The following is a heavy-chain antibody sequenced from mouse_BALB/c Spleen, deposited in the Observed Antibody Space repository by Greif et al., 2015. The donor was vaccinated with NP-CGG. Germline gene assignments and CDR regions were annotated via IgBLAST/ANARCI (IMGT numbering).Heavy chain of an antibody. CDR2: IDPANGNT. J-gene: IGHJ1*01. Sequence: VTLKVSGAELVKPGASVKLSCTASGFNIKDTYMHWVKQRPEQGLEWIGRIDPANGNTKYDPKFQGKATITADTSSNTAYLQLSSLTSEDTAVYYCARYGNYVYFDVWGAGTTVTVSS. CDR3: ARYGNYVYFDV. D-gene: IGHD2-1*01. V-gene: IGHV14-3*02. CDR1: GFNIKDTY.